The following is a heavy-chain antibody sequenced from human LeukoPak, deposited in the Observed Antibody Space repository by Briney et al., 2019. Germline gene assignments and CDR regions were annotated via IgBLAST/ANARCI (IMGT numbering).Heavy chain of an antibody. J-gene: IGHJ4*02. V-gene: IGHV3-74*01. CDR1: EFTFSRYW. CDR3: ARGYYYESSGRTPMDY. CDR2: INSDGSFT. Sequence: GGSLRLSCAASEFTFSRYWMNWVRQTPGKGLVWVSRINSDGSFTSYADSVKGRFTISRDNAKNTLYLQMNSLRAEDTAVYYCARGYYYESSGRTPMDYWGQGTLVTVSS. D-gene: IGHD3-22*01.